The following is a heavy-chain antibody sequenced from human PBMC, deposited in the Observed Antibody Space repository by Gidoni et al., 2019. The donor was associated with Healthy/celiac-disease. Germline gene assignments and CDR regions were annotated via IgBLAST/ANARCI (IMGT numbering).Heavy chain of an antibody. CDR1: GGSISSYY. V-gene: IGHV4-59*01. Sequence: QVQLQESGPGLVKPSETLSLTCTVSGGSISSYYWSWIRQPPGKGLEWIGYIYYSGSTNYNPSLKSRVTISVDTSKNQFSLKLSSVTAADTAVYYCARSGGDCSSTSCSFDYWGQGTLVTVSS. J-gene: IGHJ4*02. CDR3: ARSGGDCSSTSCSFDY. CDR2: IYYSGST. D-gene: IGHD2-2*01.